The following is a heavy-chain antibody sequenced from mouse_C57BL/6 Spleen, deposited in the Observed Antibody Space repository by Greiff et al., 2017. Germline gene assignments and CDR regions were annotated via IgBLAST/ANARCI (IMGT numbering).Heavy chain of an antibody. CDR1: GFSLTSYG. CDR2: IWCGGST. Sequence: QVQLQQSGPGLVQPSQSLSITCTVSGFSLTSYGVHWVRQPPGKGLEWLGVIWCGGSTDYNAAFISRLSISKDNSKSQVFFKMNSLQADDTAIYYCAKGGLLGAMDYWGQGTSVTVSS. J-gene: IGHJ4*01. V-gene: IGHV2-4*01. D-gene: IGHD2-3*01. CDR3: AKGGLLGAMDY.